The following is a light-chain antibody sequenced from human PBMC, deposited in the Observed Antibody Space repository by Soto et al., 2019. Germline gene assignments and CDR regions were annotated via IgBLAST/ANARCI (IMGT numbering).Light chain of an antibody. V-gene: IGLV1-44*01. CDR2: RDD. J-gene: IGLJ2*01. CDR1: SSNIGNNP. Sequence: QSVLTQPPSASGTPGQSVTVSCSGGSSNIGNNPVNWYQQLPGAGPELLIYRDDQRPSGVPDRFSGSKSDASASLAISGLQSEDEADYFCATWDDGLGAPLFGGGTKLTVL. CDR3: ATWDDGLGAPL.